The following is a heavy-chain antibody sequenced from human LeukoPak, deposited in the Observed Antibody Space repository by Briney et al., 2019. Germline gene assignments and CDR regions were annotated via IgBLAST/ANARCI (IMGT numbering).Heavy chain of an antibody. CDR1: GFTFSTYW. Sequence: PGGSLRLSCAVSGFTFSTYWMHWVRQAPGKGLVWVSRINTDGSSIFYADSVKGRFTISRDNARNTLYLQMNSLRAEDTAVYYCAKLGGRSFNDYWGQGTLVTVSS. CDR3: AKLGGRSFNDY. D-gene: IGHD3-16*01. J-gene: IGHJ4*02. CDR2: INTDGSSI. V-gene: IGHV3-74*01.